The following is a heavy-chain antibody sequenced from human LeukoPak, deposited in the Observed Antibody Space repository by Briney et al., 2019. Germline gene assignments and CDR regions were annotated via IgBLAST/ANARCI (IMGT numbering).Heavy chain of an antibody. V-gene: IGHV3-72*01. D-gene: IGHD5-18*01. CDR2: VTNTPNNYAS. CDR1: GFTFTDHY. J-gene: IGHJ4*02. Sequence: PGGSLRLSCAASGFTFTDHYMDWVRQAPGKGLEWIGRVTNTPNNYASQYAASVRGIFTISRDDSKSSLFLQMNSLKTEDTAIYYCARDTSTALDYWGQGTLVTVSS. CDR3: ARDTSTALDY.